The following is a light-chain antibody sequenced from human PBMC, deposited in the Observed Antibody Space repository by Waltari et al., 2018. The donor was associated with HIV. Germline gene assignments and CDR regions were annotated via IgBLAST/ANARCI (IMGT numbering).Light chain of an antibody. CDR3: QVWDRSSDVV. J-gene: IGLJ2*01. V-gene: IGLV3-21*02. CDR1: NIGSKS. CDR2: DDK. Sequence: SYVVTQPPSVSVAPGQTARLTCGGNNIGSKSVHWYQQKSGQAPVLVLYDDKDRPSGIPERVSGSNSGNTATLTISRVEAGDEADYYCQVWDRSSDVVFGGGTKLTVL.